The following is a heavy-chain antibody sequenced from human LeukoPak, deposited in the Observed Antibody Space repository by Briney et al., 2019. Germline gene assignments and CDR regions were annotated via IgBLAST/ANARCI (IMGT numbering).Heavy chain of an antibody. V-gene: IGHV3-21*01. J-gene: IGHJ4*02. CDR1: GFTFSSYS. Sequence: KTGGSLRLSCAASGFTFSSYSMNWVRQAPGKGLEWVSSISSSSSYIYYADSVKGRFTISRDNAKNSLYLQMNSLRAEDTAVYYCARGIAALTPFDYWGQGALVTVSS. CDR2: ISSSSSYI. D-gene: IGHD6-6*01. CDR3: ARGIAALTPFDY.